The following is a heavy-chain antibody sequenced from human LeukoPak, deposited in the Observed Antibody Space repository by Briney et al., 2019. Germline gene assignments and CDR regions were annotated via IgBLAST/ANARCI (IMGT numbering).Heavy chain of an antibody. J-gene: IGHJ5*02. V-gene: IGHV4-39*07. D-gene: IGHD3-10*01. CDR1: GGSISSSSYY. Sequence: EXXSLXCTVSGGSISSSSYYWGWIRQPPGKGLEWIGSIYYSGSTYYNPSLKSRVTISVDTSKNQFSLKLSSVTAADTAVYYCARDKVFGFGEFRKSNWFDPWGQGTLVTVSS. CDR3: ARDKVFGFGEFRKSNWFDP. CDR2: IYYSGST.